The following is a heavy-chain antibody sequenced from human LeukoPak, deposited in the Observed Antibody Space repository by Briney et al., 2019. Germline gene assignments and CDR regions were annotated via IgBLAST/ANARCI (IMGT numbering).Heavy chain of an antibody. D-gene: IGHD4-23*01. CDR1: GYTLTELS. V-gene: IGHV1-24*01. J-gene: IGHJ4*02. CDR3: ATGYGGDAFDYYGFDY. Sequence: ASVKVSCKVSGYTLTELSMHWVRQAPGKGLEWMGGFDPEDGETIYAQKFQGRVTMTEDTSTDTAYMELSSLRSEDTAVYYCATGYGGDAFDYYGFDYWGQGTLVTVSS. CDR2: FDPEDGET.